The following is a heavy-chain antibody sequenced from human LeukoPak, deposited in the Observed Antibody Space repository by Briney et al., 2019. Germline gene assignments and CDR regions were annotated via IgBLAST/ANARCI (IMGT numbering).Heavy chain of an antibody. J-gene: IGHJ4*02. CDR1: GFTVSSEY. CDR2: IYPGGTT. V-gene: IGHV3-66*01. Sequence: PGGSLRLSCTASGFTVSSEYMSWVRQAPGKGLEWVSVIYPGGTTYYADSVKARFTISRDTSKNLVSLQMNSLRAEDTAVYYCVRNIRVVGTSSDFWGQGTLVSVSS. D-gene: IGHD1-1*01. CDR3: VRNIRVVGTSSDF.